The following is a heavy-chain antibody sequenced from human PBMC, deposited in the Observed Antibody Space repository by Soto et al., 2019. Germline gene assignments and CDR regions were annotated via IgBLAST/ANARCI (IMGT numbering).Heavy chain of an antibody. CDR3: AREGLVLVPTTVNSDYYYHAMDV. Sequence: ASVKVSCKASGYTFTSYAMNWVRQAPGQRLEWMGWINAGNGNTNYAQKFEGRVTITADESTSTAYMELSSLRSDDTAVYYCAREGLVLVPTTVNSDYYYHAMDVWGQGTTVTVSS. CDR1: GYTFTSYA. CDR2: INAGNGNT. V-gene: IGHV1-3*01. J-gene: IGHJ6*02. D-gene: IGHD2-2*01.